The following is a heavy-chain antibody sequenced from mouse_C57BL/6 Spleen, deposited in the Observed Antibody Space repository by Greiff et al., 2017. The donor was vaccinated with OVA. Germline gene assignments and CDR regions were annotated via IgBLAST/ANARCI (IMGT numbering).Heavy chain of an antibody. Sequence: QVHVKQSGAELVKPGASVKMSCKASGYTFTSYWITWVKQRPGQGLEWIGDIYPGSGSTNYNEKFKSKATLTVDTSSSTAYMQLSSLTSEDSAVYYCARERGFAYWGQGTLVTVSA. CDR1: GYTFTSYW. V-gene: IGHV1-55*01. CDR2: IYPGSGST. J-gene: IGHJ3*01. CDR3: ARERGFAY.